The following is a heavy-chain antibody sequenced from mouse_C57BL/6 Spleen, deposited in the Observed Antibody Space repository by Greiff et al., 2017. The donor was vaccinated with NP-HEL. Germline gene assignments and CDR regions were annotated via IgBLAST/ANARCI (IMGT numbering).Heavy chain of an antibody. CDR2: IYPGDGDT. V-gene: IGHV1-82*01. J-gene: IGHJ2*01. D-gene: IGHD1-2*01. Sequence: QVQLQQSGPELVKPGASVKISCKASGYAFSSSWMNWVKQRPGKGLEWIGRIYPGDGDTNYNGKFKGKATLTADKSSSTAYMQLSSLTSEDSAVYFCARRPSYPHYFDYWGQGTTLTVSS. CDR3: ARRPSYPHYFDY. CDR1: GYAFSSSW.